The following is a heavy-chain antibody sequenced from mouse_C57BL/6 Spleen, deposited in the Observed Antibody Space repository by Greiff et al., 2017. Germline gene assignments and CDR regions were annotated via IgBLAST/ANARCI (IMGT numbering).Heavy chain of an antibody. CDR2: ISYDGSN. Sequence: EVKLQESGPGLVKPSQSLSLTCSVTGYSITSGYYWNWIRQFPGNKLEWMGYISYDGSNNYNPSLKNRISITRDTSKNQFFLKLNSVTTEDTATYYCARKGVYYGSSHYAMDYWGQGTSVTVSS. CDR3: ARKGVYYGSSHYAMDY. D-gene: IGHD1-1*01. CDR1: GYSITSGYY. V-gene: IGHV3-6*01. J-gene: IGHJ4*01.